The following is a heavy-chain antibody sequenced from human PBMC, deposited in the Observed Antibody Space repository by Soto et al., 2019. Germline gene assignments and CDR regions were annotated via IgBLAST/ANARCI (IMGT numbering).Heavy chain of an antibody. V-gene: IGHV3-49*03. CDR1: GFNFAGYA. J-gene: IGHJ4*02. D-gene: IGHD1-26*01. CDR2: IRGRGYGRTT. Sequence: GGSLRLSXTTSGFNFAGYAMTWFRQAPGKGLEWVGFIRGRGYGRTTEYAAAVGGRFSISRDDSKGITYLQMNSLEPEDTAVYFCSRDRPQSWETSPFYFDHWGQGTLVTVSS. CDR3: SRDRPQSWETSPFYFDH.